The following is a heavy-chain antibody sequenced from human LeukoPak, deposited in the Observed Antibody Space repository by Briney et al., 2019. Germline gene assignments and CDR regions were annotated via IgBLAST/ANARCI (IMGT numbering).Heavy chain of an antibody. V-gene: IGHV1-46*01. CDR3: ARGGDCGGDCYDY. D-gene: IGHD2-21*01. Sequence: ASVKVSCKASGYSFTNYYIHWVRQAPGQGLEWMGIINPSADYTVYAQKFQGRVTMTRDTSTNTVYMELSSLRSEDTAVYYCARGGDCGGDCYDYWGQGTLVTVSS. CDR1: GYSFTNYY. J-gene: IGHJ4*02. CDR2: INPSADYT.